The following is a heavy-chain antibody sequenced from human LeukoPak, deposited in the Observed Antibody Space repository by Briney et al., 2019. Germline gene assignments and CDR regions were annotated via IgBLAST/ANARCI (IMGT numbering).Heavy chain of an antibody. Sequence: SETLSLTCAVYGGSFSGYYWSWIRQPPGKGLEWIGEINHSGSTNYNPSHKSRVTISADTSKNQFSLKLSSVTAADTAVYYCARVGYGHFDYWGQGTLVTVSS. V-gene: IGHV4-34*01. CDR1: GGSFSGYY. CDR2: INHSGST. J-gene: IGHJ4*02. D-gene: IGHD5-12*01. CDR3: ARVGYGHFDY.